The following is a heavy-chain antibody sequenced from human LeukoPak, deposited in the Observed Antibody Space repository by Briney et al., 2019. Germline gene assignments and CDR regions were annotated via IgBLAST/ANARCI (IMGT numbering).Heavy chain of an antibody. D-gene: IGHD1-1*01. CDR1: GYTFTIND. Sequence: ASVKVSCKASGYTFTINDINWVRQAIGQGLGWLGGMNPNSGNTGYAQKFQGRVTMTRNTSISTAYMELSSLRSEDTAVYYCARNDDQDYWGQGTLVTVSS. V-gene: IGHV1-8*01. CDR3: ARNDDQDY. CDR2: MNPNSGNT. J-gene: IGHJ4*02.